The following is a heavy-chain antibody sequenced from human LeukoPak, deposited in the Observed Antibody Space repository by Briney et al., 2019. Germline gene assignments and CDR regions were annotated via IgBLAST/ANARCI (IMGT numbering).Heavy chain of an antibody. CDR1: GFTFSSYA. V-gene: IGHV3-30*04. D-gene: IGHD1-26*01. CDR2: ISYDGSNK. CDR3: AKDLGGSYFDY. Sequence: GGSLRLSCAASGFTFSSYAMHWVRQAPGKGLEWVAVISYDGSNKYYADSVKGRFTISRDNSKNTLYLQMNSLRAEDTAVYYCAKDLGGSYFDYWGQGTLVTVSS. J-gene: IGHJ4*02.